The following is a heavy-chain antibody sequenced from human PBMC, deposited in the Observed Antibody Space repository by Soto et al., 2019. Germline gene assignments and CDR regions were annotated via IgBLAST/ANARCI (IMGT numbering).Heavy chain of an antibody. J-gene: IGHJ5*02. CDR3: AKDGETIFGVVGSWFDP. D-gene: IGHD3-3*01. CDR2: ISGSGGST. CDR1: GFTFSSYA. V-gene: IGHV3-23*01. Sequence: EVQLLESGGGLVQPGGSLRLSCAASGFTFSSYAMSWVRQAPGKGLEWVSAISGSGGSTYYADSVKGRFTISRDNSKNTLYLQMNSLRAEDTAVYYCAKDGETIFGVVGSWFDPWGQGTLVTVSS.